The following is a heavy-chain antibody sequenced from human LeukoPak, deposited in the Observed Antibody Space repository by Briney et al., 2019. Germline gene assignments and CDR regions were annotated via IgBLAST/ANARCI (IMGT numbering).Heavy chain of an antibody. Sequence: PRGSLRLSCAASGFTFDDYGMSWVRQAPGKGLEWVSGINWNGGSTGYADSVKGRFTISRDNAKNSLYLQMNSLRAEDTALYHCARDGYSGSYFDAFDIWGQGTMVTVSS. D-gene: IGHD1-26*01. CDR3: ARDGYSGSYFDAFDI. J-gene: IGHJ3*02. V-gene: IGHV3-20*01. CDR2: INWNGGST. CDR1: GFTFDDYG.